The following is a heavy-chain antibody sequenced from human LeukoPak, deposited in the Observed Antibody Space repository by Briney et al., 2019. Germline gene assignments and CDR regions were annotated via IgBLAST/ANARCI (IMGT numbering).Heavy chain of an antibody. CDR3: ATDSEGQQQLVRLFEY. CDR2: VDPSGGST. J-gene: IGHJ4*02. Sequence: ASVKVSCKASGYTFTSHYIHWVRQAPGQGLEWMGIVDPSGGSTSRAQKFQGRVTMTEDTSTDTAYMELSSLRSEDTAVYYCATDSEGQQQLVRLFEYWGQGTLVTVSS. V-gene: IGHV1-46*01. D-gene: IGHD6-13*01. CDR1: GYTFTSHY.